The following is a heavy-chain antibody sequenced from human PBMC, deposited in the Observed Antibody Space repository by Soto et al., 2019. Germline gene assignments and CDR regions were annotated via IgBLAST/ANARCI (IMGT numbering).Heavy chain of an antibody. CDR2: IYYSGST. V-gene: IGHV4-59*08. CDR3: ARKKTNWFDP. CDR1: GDYISSSY. Sequence: SETLSLTCTVSGDYISSSYWSWIRQPPGRGLEWIGYIYYSGSTNYNPSLKSRVTMSVDTSSNQFSLRLSSVTAADTAVYYCARKKTNWFDPWGQGTLVTVSS. J-gene: IGHJ5*02.